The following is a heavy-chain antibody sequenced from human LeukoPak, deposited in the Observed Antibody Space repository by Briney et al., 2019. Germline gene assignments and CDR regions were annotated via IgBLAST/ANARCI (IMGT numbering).Heavy chain of an antibody. Sequence: PSETLSLTCIVSGGSIGTYYWSWIRQPPGKGLEWIGYIYDSGSTNYNPSLKSRVTISEDTSKRQFSLKLRSVTAADTAVYYCARVVGRYCSSTSCYIDYWGQGTLVTVSS. CDR3: ARVVGRYCSSTSCYIDY. V-gene: IGHV4-59*01. J-gene: IGHJ4*02. CDR2: IYDSGST. CDR1: GGSIGTYY. D-gene: IGHD2-2*02.